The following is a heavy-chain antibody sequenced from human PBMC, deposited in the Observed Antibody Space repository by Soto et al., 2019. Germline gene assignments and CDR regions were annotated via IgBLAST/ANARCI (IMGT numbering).Heavy chain of an antibody. J-gene: IGHJ6*02. D-gene: IGHD5-12*01. Sequence: QVQLQESGPGLVKPSQTLSLTCTVSGGSISSGDYYWSWIRQPPGKGLEWIGYIYYSGSTYYNPSLKQRVTLSVDTSKHQFSLKLSSVTAADTAVYYCARDHSGYDTYGMDVWGQGTTVTVSS. CDR2: IYYSGST. CDR3: ARDHSGYDTYGMDV. V-gene: IGHV4-30-4*01. CDR1: GGSISSGDYY.